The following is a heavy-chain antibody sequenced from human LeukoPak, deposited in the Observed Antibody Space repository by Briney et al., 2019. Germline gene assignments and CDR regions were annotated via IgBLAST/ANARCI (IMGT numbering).Heavy chain of an antibody. Sequence: VGSLRLSCAASGFSLSSYSMNWVRQAPGKGLEWVSYISSSSSTIYYVDSVKGRFTISRDNAKNSLYLQMNSLRAEDTAVYYCARLGYSYGHTYFDYWGQGTLVTVSS. V-gene: IGHV3-48*01. D-gene: IGHD5-18*01. CDR1: GFSLSSYS. CDR3: ARLGYSYGHTYFDY. CDR2: ISSSSSTI. J-gene: IGHJ4*02.